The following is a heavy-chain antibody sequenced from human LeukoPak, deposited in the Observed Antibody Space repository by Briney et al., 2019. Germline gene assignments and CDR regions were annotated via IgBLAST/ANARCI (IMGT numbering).Heavy chain of an antibody. J-gene: IGHJ6*02. CDR1: GGSFSGYY. CDR2: INHSGST. Sequence: SETLSLTCAVYGGSFSGYYWSWIRQPPGKGLEWIGEINHSGSTNYNPSLKSRVTISVDTSKNQFSLKLSSVTAADTAVYYCASFALLGVVDYGMDVWGQGTTVTVSS. V-gene: IGHV4-34*01. CDR3: ASFALLGVVDYGMDV. D-gene: IGHD3-3*01.